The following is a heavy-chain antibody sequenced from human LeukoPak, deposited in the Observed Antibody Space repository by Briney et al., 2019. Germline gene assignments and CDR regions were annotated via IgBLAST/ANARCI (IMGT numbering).Heavy chain of an antibody. D-gene: IGHD3-3*01. CDR3: AKDHYWSIDY. Sequence: GGSLRLSCAASGFDSSSNWMHWVRHAPGQGLVWVSRIKGDGISTNYADSVKGRFTISRDIAKNTLYLQMNSLRAEDTGVYYCAKDHYWSIDYWGQGTLVTVSS. J-gene: IGHJ4*02. V-gene: IGHV3-74*01. CDR2: IKGDGIST. CDR1: GFDSSSNW.